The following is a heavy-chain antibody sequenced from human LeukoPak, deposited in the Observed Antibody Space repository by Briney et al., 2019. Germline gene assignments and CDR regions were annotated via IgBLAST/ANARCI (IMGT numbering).Heavy chain of an antibody. D-gene: IGHD2-15*01. CDR2: ISAYNGNT. J-gene: IGHJ4*02. Sequence: ASVKVSCKASGYTFTSYGISWVRQAPGQGLEWMGRISAYNGNTNYAQKLQGRVTMTTDTSTSTAYMELRSLRSDDTAVYYCARLGYCSGGSCYQYFDYWGQGTLVTVSS. CDR1: GYTFTSYG. V-gene: IGHV1-18*04. CDR3: ARLGYCSGGSCYQYFDY.